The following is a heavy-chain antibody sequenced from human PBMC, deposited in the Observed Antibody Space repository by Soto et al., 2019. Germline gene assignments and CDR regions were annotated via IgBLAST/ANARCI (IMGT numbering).Heavy chain of an antibody. D-gene: IGHD1-1*01. CDR1: AFTFRSSA. CDR3: GSGNGDY. Sequence: GGSLRLSCAASAFTFRSSAMSWVRQAPGKGLEWVSAISSSGDSTHYADSVKGRFTISRDNSKNTLFLQMNSLRVEDTAIYYCGSGNGDYWGQGSRVTVSS. V-gene: IGHV3-23*01. CDR2: ISSSGDST. J-gene: IGHJ4*02.